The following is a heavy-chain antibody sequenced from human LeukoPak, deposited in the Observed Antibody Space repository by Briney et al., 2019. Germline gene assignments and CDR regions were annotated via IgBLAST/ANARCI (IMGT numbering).Heavy chain of an antibody. CDR1: GGTFSSYA. Sequence: ASVKVSCKASGGTFSSYAISWVRQAPGQGRDWMGGIIPIFGTANYAQKFQGRVTITADESTSTAYMELSSLRSADTAVYYCARLGPGGMATITNWGQGTLVTVSS. CDR2: IIPIFGTA. D-gene: IGHD5-24*01. CDR3: ARLGPGGMATITN. J-gene: IGHJ4*02. V-gene: IGHV1-69*01.